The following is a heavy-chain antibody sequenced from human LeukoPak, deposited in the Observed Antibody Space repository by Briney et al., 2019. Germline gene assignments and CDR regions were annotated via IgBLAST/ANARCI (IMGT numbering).Heavy chain of an antibody. Sequence: GRSLRLSCAASGFTFSSYGMHWVRQAPGKGLEWVAVIWYDGSNKYYADSVKGRFTISRDNSKNTLYLQMNSLRAEDTAVYYCARLYSGSALDYWGQGTLVTVSS. D-gene: IGHD1-26*01. CDR2: IWYDGSNK. V-gene: IGHV3-33*01. CDR1: GFTFSSYG. CDR3: ARLYSGSALDY. J-gene: IGHJ4*02.